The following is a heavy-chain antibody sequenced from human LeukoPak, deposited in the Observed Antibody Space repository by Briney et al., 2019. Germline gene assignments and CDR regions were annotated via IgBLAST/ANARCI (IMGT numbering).Heavy chain of an antibody. D-gene: IGHD3-16*02. CDR2: ISSSGGNT. J-gene: IGHJ4*02. CDR1: GFTFSSYA. V-gene: IGHV3-23*01. CDR3: AKLGELSLLVVY. Sequence: PEGSLRLSCAVSGFTFSSYAISWVRQAPGKGLEWVSGISSSGGNTEYADSVKGRFTISRDNSKNILYLQMDSLRAEDTAVYYCAKLGELSLLVVYWGQGTLVTVSS.